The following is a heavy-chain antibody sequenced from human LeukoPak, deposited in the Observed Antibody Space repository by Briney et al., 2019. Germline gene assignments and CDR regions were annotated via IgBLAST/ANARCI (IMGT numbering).Heavy chain of an antibody. CDR3: ATDPYVWGSYRRNY. CDR2: IYSGGST. CDR1: GFTVSSNY. V-gene: IGHV3-66*01. J-gene: IGHJ4*02. D-gene: IGHD3-16*02. Sequence: GGSLRLSCAASGFTVSSNYMSWVRQAPGKGLEWVSVIYSGGSTYYADSVKGRFTISRDNSKNTLYLQMNSLRAEDTAVYYCATDPYVWGSYRRNYWGQGTLVTVSS.